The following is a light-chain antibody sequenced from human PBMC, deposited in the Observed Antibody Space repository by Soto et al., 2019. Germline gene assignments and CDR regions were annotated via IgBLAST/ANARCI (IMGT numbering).Light chain of an antibody. V-gene: IGKV3-11*01. CDR1: QSVSSY. CDR2: DAS. Sequence: ATMSLSPGDRATLSCRASQSVSSYVAWYQQKPGQAPRLLIYDASNRATGIPARFSGSGSGTDFTLTIRCLEPEDFTGYYCPERSNWPFSSGPGTKVDI. J-gene: IGKJ3*01. CDR3: PERSNWPFS.